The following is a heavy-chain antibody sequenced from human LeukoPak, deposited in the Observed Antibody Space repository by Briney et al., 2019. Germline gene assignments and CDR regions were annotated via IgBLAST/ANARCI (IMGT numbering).Heavy chain of an antibody. CDR1: GDTLSKFS. Sequence: ASVKVSCKVSGDTLSKFSMHWVRQAPGKGLEWIGGFDPEDGETIYAQKFQGRVTMNEDTSTDTAYMELRSLRSDDPAVYYCSTDLLARGITSFEPWGQGTLVTVSS. J-gene: IGHJ5*02. V-gene: IGHV1-24*01. D-gene: IGHD3-16*01. CDR3: STDLLARGITSFEP. CDR2: FDPEDGET.